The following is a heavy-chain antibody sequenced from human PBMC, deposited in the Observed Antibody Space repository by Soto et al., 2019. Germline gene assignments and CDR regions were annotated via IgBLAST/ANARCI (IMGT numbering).Heavy chain of an antibody. CDR1: GGSISSGGYY. CDR2: IYYSGST. V-gene: IGHV4-31*03. D-gene: IGHD5-18*01. Sequence: LSLTCTVFGGSISSGGYYWSWIRQHPGKGLEWIGYIYYSGSTYYNPSLKSRVTISVDTSKNQFSLKLSSVTAADTAVYYCARGSRRDTAMVLDAFDIWGQGTMVTVSS. J-gene: IGHJ3*02. CDR3: ARGSRRDTAMVLDAFDI.